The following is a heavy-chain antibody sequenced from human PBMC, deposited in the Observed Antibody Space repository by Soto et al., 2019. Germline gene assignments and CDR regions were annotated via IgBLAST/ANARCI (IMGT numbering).Heavy chain of an antibody. Sequence: EVQLVESGGGLVMPGGSLSLSCAASGFPFSDSTLNWARQAPGTGLEWVSSISSRSSYIYYADSVKGRFTISRDNARNSVFLQMNNLRVDDSAVYYCARDIQRGFDYWGQGILVTVSS. CDR2: ISSRSSYI. CDR1: GFPFSDST. CDR3: ARDIQRGFDY. J-gene: IGHJ4*02. D-gene: IGHD5-18*01. V-gene: IGHV3-21*02.